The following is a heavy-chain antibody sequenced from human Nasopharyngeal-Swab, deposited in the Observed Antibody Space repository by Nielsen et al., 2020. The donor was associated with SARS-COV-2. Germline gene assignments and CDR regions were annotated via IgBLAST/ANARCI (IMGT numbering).Heavy chain of an antibody. J-gene: IGHJ4*02. D-gene: IGHD3-16*01. V-gene: IGHV3-23*01. CDR1: GFTFSSYA. Sequence: GESLKISCAASGFTFSSYAMSWVRQAPGTGLEWVSGISFGGHSTYYADSVKGRFTISRDNSKNTLYLQMNSLRAEDTAVYFCAKVGGGVGYWGQGTLVTVSS. CDR2: ISFGGHST. CDR3: AKVGGGVGY.